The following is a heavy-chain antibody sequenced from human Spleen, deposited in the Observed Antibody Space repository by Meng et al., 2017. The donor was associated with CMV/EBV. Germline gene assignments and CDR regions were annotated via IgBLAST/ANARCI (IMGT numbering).Heavy chain of an antibody. Sequence: GESLKISCAASGFTFSSYGIHWVRQVPGKGLEWVAHIRYDGSNKYYGDSGKGRFTISRDNSKNTVHLQMNSLRAEDTAVYYCARATEERWEQIDYWGQGTLVTVSS. CDR2: IRYDGSNK. J-gene: IGHJ4*02. D-gene: IGHD1/OR15-1a*01. V-gene: IGHV3-30*02. CDR1: GFTFSSYG. CDR3: ARATEERWEQIDY.